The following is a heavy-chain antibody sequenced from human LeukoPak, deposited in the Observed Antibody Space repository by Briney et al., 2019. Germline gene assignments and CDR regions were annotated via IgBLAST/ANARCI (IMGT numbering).Heavy chain of an antibody. V-gene: IGHV1-46*01. CDR3: ARRRDEGFDI. CDR2: INPSGGAT. CDR1: GYTFIGYY. Sequence: ASVKVSCKASGYTFIGYYMHWVRQAPGQGLEWMGIINPSGGATNYAQKFQGRVTLTRDTSTGTVYMELSSLISEDTAVYYCARRRDEGFDIWGQGTLVTVSS. J-gene: IGHJ3*02.